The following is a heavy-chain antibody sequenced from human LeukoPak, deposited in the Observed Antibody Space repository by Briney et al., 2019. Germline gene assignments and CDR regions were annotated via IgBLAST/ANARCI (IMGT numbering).Heavy chain of an antibody. CDR3: ARVGRLGSSSWYKDY. CDR2: ISSSSSTI. CDR1: GFTFSSYS. Sequence: GGSLRLSCAASGFTFSSYSMNWVRQAPGKGLEWVSYISSSSSTIYYADSVKGRFTISRDNAKNSLYLQMDSLRAEDTAVYYCARVGRLGSSSWYKDYWGQGTLVTVSS. D-gene: IGHD6-13*01. J-gene: IGHJ4*02. V-gene: IGHV3-48*01.